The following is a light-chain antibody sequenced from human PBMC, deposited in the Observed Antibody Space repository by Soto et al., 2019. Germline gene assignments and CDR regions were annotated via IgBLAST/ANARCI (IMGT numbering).Light chain of an antibody. CDR1: RSDIGSGFD. V-gene: IGLV1-40*01. CDR2: GSN. CDR3: QSYDTSLRVL. Sequence: QSVLRQPPSVSGAPGQSVTISCTGSRSDIGSGFDVHWYQQLPGTAPKLLIFGSNYRPSGVPDRFSGSKSGSSASLAITDLQPEDEADYFCQSYDTSLRVLFGGGTQLTVL. J-gene: IGLJ2*01.